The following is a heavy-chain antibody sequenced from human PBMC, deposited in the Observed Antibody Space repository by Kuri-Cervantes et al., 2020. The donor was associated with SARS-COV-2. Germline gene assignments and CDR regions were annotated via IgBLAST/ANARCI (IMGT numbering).Heavy chain of an antibody. CDR1: GYTFTSYG. Sequence: ASVKVSCKASGYTFTSYGISWVRQAPGQGLEWMGWISAYNGNTNYAQKLQGRVTMTRDTSTSTVYMELSSLRSEDTAVYYCARSAVVTAIDAFDIWGQGTMVTVSS. CDR3: ARSAVVTAIDAFDI. D-gene: IGHD2-21*02. V-gene: IGHV1-18*04. J-gene: IGHJ3*02. CDR2: ISAYNGNT.